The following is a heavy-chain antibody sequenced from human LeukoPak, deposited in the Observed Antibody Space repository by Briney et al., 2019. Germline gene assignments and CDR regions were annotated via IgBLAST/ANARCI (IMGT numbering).Heavy chain of an antibody. CDR1: GFTFSSYW. Sequence: GGSLRLSCAGSGFTFSSYWMSWVRQAPGKGLEWVANIKQDGSEKHYVDSVKGRFTISRDNAKNSLFLQMNSLRAEDTAVYFCARVKQQLVRLLGRDTTYYYYYMDVWGKGTTVTVSS. CDR3: ARVKQQLVRLLGRDTTYYYYYMDV. CDR2: IKQDGSEK. D-gene: IGHD6-13*01. V-gene: IGHV3-7*01. J-gene: IGHJ6*03.